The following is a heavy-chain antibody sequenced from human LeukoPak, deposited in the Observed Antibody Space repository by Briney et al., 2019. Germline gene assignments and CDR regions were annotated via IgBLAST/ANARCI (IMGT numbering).Heavy chain of an antibody. CDR3: ARSRLYSGSYHDY. D-gene: IGHD1-26*01. CDR2: ISYDGRNK. CDR1: GFTFCSYA. J-gene: IGHJ4*02. Sequence: GGSLRLSCAASGFTFCSYAMDWGRQAPGKGLEWVAVISYDGRNKSYADSVKGRFTISRDNSKNTLYLQMNSLRAEDTAVYYCARSRLYSGSYHDYWGQGTLVTVSS. V-gene: IGHV3-30*04.